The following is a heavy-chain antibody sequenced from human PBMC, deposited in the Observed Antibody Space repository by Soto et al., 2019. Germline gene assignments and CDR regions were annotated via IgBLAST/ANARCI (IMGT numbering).Heavy chain of an antibody. J-gene: IGHJ4*02. D-gene: IGHD5-12*01. CDR3: ARDGSGYASFDY. V-gene: IGHV4-31*03. CDR2: IYYSGST. Sequence: QVQLQESGPGLVKPSQTLSLTCTVSGGSISSGGYYWSWIRQHPGKGLEWIGYIYYSGSTYYNPSLTSRVTISLDTSKNQFSLKLSSVTAADTAVYYCARDGSGYASFDYCGQGTLVTVSS. CDR1: GGSISSGGYY.